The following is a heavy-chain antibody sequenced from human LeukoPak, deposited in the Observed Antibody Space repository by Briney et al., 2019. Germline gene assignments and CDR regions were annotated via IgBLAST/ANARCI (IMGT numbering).Heavy chain of an antibody. Sequence: SVKVSCKASGFTFTTSAVQWVRQPRGQRLEWIGRIVVGSGNTDHAQKFQGRLTITRDISTSTAYMELSSLTSDDTAVYYCAAVPNANAWYWDDAFDIWGQGTMVTVSS. J-gene: IGHJ3*02. CDR3: AAVPNANAWYWDDAFDI. D-gene: IGHD2-8*02. CDR2: IVVGSGNT. V-gene: IGHV1-58*01. CDR1: GFTFTTSA.